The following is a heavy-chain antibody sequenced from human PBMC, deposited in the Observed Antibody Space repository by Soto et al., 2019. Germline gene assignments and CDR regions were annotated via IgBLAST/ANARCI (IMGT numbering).Heavy chain of an antibody. CDR3: ARHAYYYDS. Sequence: SETLSLTCTVSGGSISSSSYYWGWIRQPPGKGLEWIGSIYYSGSTYYNPSLESRVTISVDTSKNQFSLKLSSVTAADTAVYYCARHAYYYDSWGQGTLVTV. V-gene: IGHV4-39*01. CDR2: IYYSGST. CDR1: GGSISSSSYY. D-gene: IGHD3-22*01. J-gene: IGHJ4*02.